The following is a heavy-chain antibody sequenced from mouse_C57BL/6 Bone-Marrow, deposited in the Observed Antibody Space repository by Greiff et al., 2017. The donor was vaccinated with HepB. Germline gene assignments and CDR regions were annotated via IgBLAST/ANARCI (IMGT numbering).Heavy chain of an antibody. CDR2: IYPGSGST. CDR3: ARQLRHYAMDY. V-gene: IGHV1-55*01. CDR1: GYTFTSYW. D-gene: IGHD3-2*02. J-gene: IGHJ4*01. Sequence: QVQLQQSGAELVKPGASVKMSCKASGYTFTSYWITWVKQRPGQGLEWIGDIYPGSGSTNYNEKFKSKATLTVDTSSSTAYMQLSSLTSEDSAVYYCARQLRHYAMDYWGQGTSVTVSS.